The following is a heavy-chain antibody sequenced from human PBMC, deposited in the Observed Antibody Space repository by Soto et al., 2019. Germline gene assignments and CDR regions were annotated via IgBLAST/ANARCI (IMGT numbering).Heavy chain of an antibody. V-gene: IGHV3-7*01. J-gene: IGHJ1*01. CDR3: ARDHGGGYEYFQH. CDR1: GFTFSSYW. Sequence: VGSLRLSCAASGFTFSSYWMSWVRQAPGKGLEWVANIKQDGSEKYYVDSVKGRFTISRDNAKNSLYLQMNSLRAEDTAVYYCARDHGGGYEYFQHWGQGTLVNVSS. D-gene: IGHD5-12*01. CDR2: IKQDGSEK.